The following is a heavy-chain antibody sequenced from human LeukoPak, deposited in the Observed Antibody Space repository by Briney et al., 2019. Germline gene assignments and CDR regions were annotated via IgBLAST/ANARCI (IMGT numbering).Heavy chain of an antibody. V-gene: IGHV3-74*01. J-gene: IGHJ4*02. Sequence: AGGSLRLSCAASGFTFSTYWMHWVRQAPGKGLVWVSRINSDGSSTSYADSVKGRFTISRDNAKNTLHLQVNSLRAEDTAVYYCARVPSNYGGFDFWGQGTLVTVSS. CDR3: ARVPSNYGGFDF. CDR2: INSDGSST. CDR1: GFTFSTYW. D-gene: IGHD4-23*01.